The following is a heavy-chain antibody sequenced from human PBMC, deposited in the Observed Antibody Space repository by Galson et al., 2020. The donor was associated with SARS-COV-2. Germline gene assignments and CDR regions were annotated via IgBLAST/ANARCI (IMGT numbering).Heavy chain of an antibody. CDR3: ASYGSGSLGYCYGMDV. J-gene: IGHJ6*02. Sequence: METGGSLRLSCAASGFSVSSNYMTWVRQAPGKGLEWVSAINSGGGGNIYYPDSVKGRFTISRDNSKNTLYLQMNNLRTEDTAVYYCASYGSGSLGYCYGMDVWGQGTTVTVSS. D-gene: IGHD3-10*01. CDR2: INSGGGGNI. CDR1: GFSVSSNY. V-gene: IGHV3-53*05.